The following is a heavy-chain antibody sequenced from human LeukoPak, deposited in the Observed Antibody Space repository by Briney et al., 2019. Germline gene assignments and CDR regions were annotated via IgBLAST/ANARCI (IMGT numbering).Heavy chain of an antibody. CDR2: INHSGST. D-gene: IGHD1-26*01. Sequence: PSETLSLTCAVYGGSFSGYYWSWIRQPPGKGLEWIGEINHSGSTNYNPSLKSRVTISVDTSKNQFSLKLSSVTAADTAVYDCARAQAIVGASLWGQGTLVTVSS. CDR3: ARAQAIVGASL. V-gene: IGHV4-34*01. J-gene: IGHJ4*02. CDR1: GGSFSGYY.